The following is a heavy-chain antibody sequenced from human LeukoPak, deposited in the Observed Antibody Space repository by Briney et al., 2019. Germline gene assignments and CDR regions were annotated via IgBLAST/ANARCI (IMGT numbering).Heavy chain of an antibody. V-gene: IGHV3-74*01. D-gene: IGHD3-9*01. Sequence: GGSLRLSCEASGFSFRSYWMHWVRQAPGMGLVCVSRISSDGTTTNYVDSVKGRFTVSRDNAKNMLYLQMNTLRADDTAVYYCAREYYGLMTGYYMDVWGKGTTVTVSS. CDR1: GFSFRSYW. CDR2: ISSDGTTT. J-gene: IGHJ6*03. CDR3: AREYYGLMTGYYMDV.